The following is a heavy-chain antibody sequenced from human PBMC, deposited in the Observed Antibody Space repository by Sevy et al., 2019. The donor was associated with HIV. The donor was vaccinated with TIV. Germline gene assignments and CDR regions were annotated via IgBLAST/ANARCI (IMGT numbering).Heavy chain of an antibody. D-gene: IGHD2-21*01. CDR3: AGDLREYSGYYLDY. CDR1: GFTFSSYW. CDR2: IKQDGSEK. Sequence: GGSLRLSCAASGFTFSSYWMSWVRQAPGKGLEWVANIKQDGSEKYYVASVKGRFTISRDNAKNSLYLQMNSLRAEDTAVYYCAGDLREYSGYYLDYWGQGTLVTVSS. V-gene: IGHV3-7*03. J-gene: IGHJ4*02.